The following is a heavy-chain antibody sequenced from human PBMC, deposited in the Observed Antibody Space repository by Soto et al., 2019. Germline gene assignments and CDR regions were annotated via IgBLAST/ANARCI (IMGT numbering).Heavy chain of an antibody. Sequence: GGSLRLSCAASGFTFSSYAMSWVRQAPGKGLEWVSAISGSGGSTYYADSVKGRFTISRDNSKNTLYLQMNSLRAEDTAVYYCAKGPYAVPAAIEDWFDPWGQGTLVTVSS. V-gene: IGHV3-23*01. CDR2: ISGSGGST. D-gene: IGHD2-2*02. J-gene: IGHJ5*02. CDR1: GFTFSSYA. CDR3: AKGPYAVPAAIEDWFDP.